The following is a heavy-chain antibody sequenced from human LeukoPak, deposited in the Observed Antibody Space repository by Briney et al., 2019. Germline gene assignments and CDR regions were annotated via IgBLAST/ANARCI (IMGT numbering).Heavy chain of an antibody. CDR3: ARVNRVTMVRGVINWFDP. Sequence: SQTLSLTCAVSGGSISSGGYSWSWIQQPPGKGLEWIGYIYHSGSTYYNPSLKSRVTISVDRSKNQFSLKLSSVTAADTAVYYCARVNRVTMVRGVINWFDPWGQGTLVTVSS. CDR1: GGSISSGGYS. D-gene: IGHD3-10*01. J-gene: IGHJ5*02. CDR2: IYHSGST. V-gene: IGHV4-30-2*01.